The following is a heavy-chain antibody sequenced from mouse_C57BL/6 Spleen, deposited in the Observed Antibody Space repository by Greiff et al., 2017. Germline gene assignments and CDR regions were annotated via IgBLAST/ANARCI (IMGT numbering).Heavy chain of an antibody. V-gene: IGHV1-20*01. CDR3: ARREGDWYFDV. CDR1: GYSFTGYF. Sequence: EVQLQQSGPELVKPGDSVKISCKASGYSFTGYFMNWVMQSHGKSLEWIGRINPYNGDTFYNQKFKGKATLTVDKSSSTAHMELRSLTSEDSAVYYCARREGDWYFDVWGTGTTVTVSS. J-gene: IGHJ1*03. CDR2: INPYNGDT.